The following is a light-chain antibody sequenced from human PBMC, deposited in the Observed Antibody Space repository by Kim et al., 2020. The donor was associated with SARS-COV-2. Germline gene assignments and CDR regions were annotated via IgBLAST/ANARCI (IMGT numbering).Light chain of an antibody. CDR2: DAS. CDR3: QQYNNYPIT. V-gene: IGKV1-16*01. J-gene: IGKJ5*01. Sequence: DIQLTQSPSSLSASVGDRVTITCRASQDISNYLAWFQQSPGKAPRSLIYDASTLQSEVPSRFSGRGFGTEFTLTISRLQPEDFATYYCQQYNNYPITFGQGTRLEIK. CDR1: QDISNY.